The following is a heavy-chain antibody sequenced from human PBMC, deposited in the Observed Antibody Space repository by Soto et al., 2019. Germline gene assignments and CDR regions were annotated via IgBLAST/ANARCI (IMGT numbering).Heavy chain of an antibody. CDR2: ISGGGGST. CDR3: AKGPEYDILTGCDY. CDR1: GFTFSLSA. Sequence: EVQLLESGGGFVQPGESLRLSCVASGFTFSLSAMSWVRQAPGRGLEWVSSISGGGGSTEYTDSVKGRFTISRDNSKHTVHLQMNSLRAEDTAVYYCAKGPEYDILTGCDYWGQGALVTVSS. J-gene: IGHJ4*02. V-gene: IGHV3-23*01. D-gene: IGHD3-9*01.